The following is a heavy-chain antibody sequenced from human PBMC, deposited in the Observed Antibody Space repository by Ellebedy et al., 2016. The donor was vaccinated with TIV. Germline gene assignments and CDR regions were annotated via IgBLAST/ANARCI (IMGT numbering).Heavy chain of an antibody. Sequence: GESLKISCAASGFTFSSYGMHWVRQAPGKGLEWVAVIWYDGSNKYYADSVKGRFTISRDNSKNTLYLQMNSLRAEDTAVYYCARGSGSYPFQHWGQGTLVTVSS. D-gene: IGHD1-26*01. CDR3: ARGSGSYPFQH. CDR2: IWYDGSNK. V-gene: IGHV3-33*01. J-gene: IGHJ1*01. CDR1: GFTFSSYG.